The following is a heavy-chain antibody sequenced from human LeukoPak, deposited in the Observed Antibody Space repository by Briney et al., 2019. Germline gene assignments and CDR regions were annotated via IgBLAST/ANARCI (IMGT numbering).Heavy chain of an antibody. J-gene: IGHJ4*02. Sequence: SGTLSLTCTVSGGSISSYYWSWSRQPPGKGLEWIGYINYSGSTNYNPSLKSRVTISVDTSRNQFSLKLTSVTAADTAVYYCARATDSNGWLFDYWGQGTLVTVSS. CDR2: INYSGST. D-gene: IGHD6-19*01. CDR1: GGSISSYY. CDR3: ARATDSNGWLFDY. V-gene: IGHV4-59*01.